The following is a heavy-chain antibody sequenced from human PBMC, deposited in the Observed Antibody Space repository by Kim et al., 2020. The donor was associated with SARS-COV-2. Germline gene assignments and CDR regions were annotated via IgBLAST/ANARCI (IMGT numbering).Heavy chain of an antibody. J-gene: IGHJ2*01. CDR1: GFTVSSNY. CDR3: VREPYCAASGWYFVL. V-gene: IGHV3-53*01. Sequence: GGSLRLSCAASGFTVSSNYMSWVRQAPGKGLVWVSVIYSGGSTYYADDVEGRLIIFRDNSKNTTHFQMNSLRAEDKAVIYCVREPYCAASGWYFVLWGRG. CDR2: IYSGGST. D-gene: IGHD2-8*02.